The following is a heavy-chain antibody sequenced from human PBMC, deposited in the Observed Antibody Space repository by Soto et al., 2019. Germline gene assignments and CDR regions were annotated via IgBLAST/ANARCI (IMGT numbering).Heavy chain of an antibody. J-gene: IGHJ6*02. D-gene: IGHD2-15*01. V-gene: IGHV3-23*01. CDR2: ISGSGTST. CDR1: GFTFSSYA. CDR3: AKDRVGDTKDYYYYAMDV. Sequence: GGSVKLSSAASGFTFSSYAMSGVRQATGKGLEWVSAISGSGTSTYYADSVKGRFTISRDNSKNTLYLQMNSLRAEDTAVYYCAKDRVGDTKDYYYYAMDVWGQGTTVTVSS.